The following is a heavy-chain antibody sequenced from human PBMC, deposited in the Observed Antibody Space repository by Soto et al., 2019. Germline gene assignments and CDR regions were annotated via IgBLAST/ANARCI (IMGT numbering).Heavy chain of an antibody. Sequence: ASVKVSCKTSGHTFTSLAFSWVRQAPGQGLEWMGWISGYNGFTKYAENLQGRVTMTTDTSTSTAYMELRSLRSDDTAVYYCARKYCSNTRCTSQYGMDVWGQGTTVTVSS. CDR3: ARKYCSNTRCTSQYGMDV. D-gene: IGHD2-2*01. CDR2: ISGYNGFT. J-gene: IGHJ6*02. CDR1: GHTFTSLA. V-gene: IGHV1-18*04.